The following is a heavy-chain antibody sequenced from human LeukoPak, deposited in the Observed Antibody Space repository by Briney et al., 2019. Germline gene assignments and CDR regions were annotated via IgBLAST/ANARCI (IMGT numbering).Heavy chain of an antibody. Sequence: SETLSLTCTVSGDSVSSGSYYWSWIRQPPGKGLEWIGYIYYSGSTNYNPSLKSRVTISVDTSKNQFSLKLSSVTAADTAVYYCARWPLRGLFDYWGQGTLVTVSS. D-gene: IGHD3-16*01. J-gene: IGHJ4*02. CDR1: GDSVSSGSYY. CDR3: ARWPLRGLFDY. CDR2: IYYSGST. V-gene: IGHV4-61*01.